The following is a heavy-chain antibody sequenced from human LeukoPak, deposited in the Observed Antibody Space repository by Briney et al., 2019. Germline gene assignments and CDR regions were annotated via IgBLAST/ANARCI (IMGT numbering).Heavy chain of an antibody. D-gene: IGHD3-3*01. Sequence: GSVTVSCKASGYTFTGYYMHWVRQAPGQGLEWMGWINPNRGGTNYAQKFQGRVPMTRDTSISTAYMELSWLRSDDTAVYYCARAYSPTIFGVVPRYWFDPWGQRTLVTPSS. CDR2: INPNRGGT. CDR1: GYTFTGYY. J-gene: IGHJ5*02. CDR3: ARAYSPTIFGVVPRYWFDP. V-gene: IGHV1-2*02.